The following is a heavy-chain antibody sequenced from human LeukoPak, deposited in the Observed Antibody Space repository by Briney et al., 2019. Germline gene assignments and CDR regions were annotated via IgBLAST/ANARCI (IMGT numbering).Heavy chain of an antibody. CDR2: INSGGSST. Sequence: PGGSLRLSCAASGFTFSSYSMNWVRQAPGKGLVWVSRINSGGSSTAHADSVKGRFTISRDNAKNTLYLQMNSLRAEDTAVYYCASGPSPYGSDYWGQGTLVTVSS. CDR3: ASGPSPYGSDY. V-gene: IGHV3-74*01. D-gene: IGHD3-10*01. CDR1: GFTFSSYS. J-gene: IGHJ4*02.